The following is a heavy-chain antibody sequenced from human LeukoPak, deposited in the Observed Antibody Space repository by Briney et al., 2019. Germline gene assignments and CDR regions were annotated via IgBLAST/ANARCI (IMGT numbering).Heavy chain of an antibody. J-gene: IGHJ4*02. CDR3: AGMTIRKVGATSYFDY. D-gene: IGHD1-26*01. V-gene: IGHV4-59*10. Sequence: SETLSLTCAVYGGSFSGYYWSWIRQPAGEGLEWIGRIYTSGSTNYNPSLKSRVTISVDTSKNQFSLKLSSVTAADTAVYYCAGMTIRKVGATSYFDYWGQGTLVTVSS. CDR2: IYTSGST. CDR1: GGSFSGYY.